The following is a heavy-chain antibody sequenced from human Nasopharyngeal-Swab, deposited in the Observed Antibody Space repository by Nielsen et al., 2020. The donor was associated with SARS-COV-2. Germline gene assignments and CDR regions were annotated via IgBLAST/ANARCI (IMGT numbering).Heavy chain of an antibody. CDR2: ISYDGSNK. CDR3: ARSYYGAYYYGMDV. V-gene: IGHV3-30-3*01. D-gene: IGHD4-17*01. J-gene: IGHJ6*02. CDR1: GFTISRYA. Sequence: SCAASGFTISRYAMQWVRKAPGKGLEWVAVISYDGSNKYYADSVKGRFTVSRDNSKNTLYLQMNSLRAEDTAVYYCARSYYGAYYYGMDVWGQGTTVTVSS.